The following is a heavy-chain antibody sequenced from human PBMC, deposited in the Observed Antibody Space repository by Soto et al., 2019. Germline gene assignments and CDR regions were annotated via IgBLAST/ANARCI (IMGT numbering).Heavy chain of an antibody. Sequence: SETLSLPCTVSGGSISDDTYYWGWIRQPPGKGLEWIGSIYYSGTSSYNPSLKSRVTMSVDTSKKQLSLRLSSVTAADTAVYYCARLHSASPNCAPLDPWVQGPRVT. CDR1: GGSISDDTYY. V-gene: IGHV4-39*01. J-gene: IGHJ5*02. CDR3: ARLHSASPNCAPLDP. CDR2: IYYSGTS. D-gene: IGHD2-15*01.